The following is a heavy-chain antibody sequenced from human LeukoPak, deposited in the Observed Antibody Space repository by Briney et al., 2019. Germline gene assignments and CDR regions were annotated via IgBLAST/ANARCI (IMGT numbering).Heavy chain of an antibody. J-gene: IGHJ4*02. Sequence: GRSLRLSCAASGFTFDDYAMHWVRQAPGKGLEWVPGISWNSGSIGYADSVKGRFTISRDNAKSTLYLQMNSLRADDMALYYCTRASGYSSGAVDYWGQGTLVTVSS. V-gene: IGHV3-9*03. D-gene: IGHD5-18*01. CDR1: GFTFDDYA. CDR3: TRASGYSSGAVDY. CDR2: ISWNSGSI.